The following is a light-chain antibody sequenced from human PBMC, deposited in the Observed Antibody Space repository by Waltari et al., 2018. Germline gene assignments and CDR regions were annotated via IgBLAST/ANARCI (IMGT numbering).Light chain of an antibody. J-gene: IGLJ3*02. CDR3: CSYAGGTTVL. CDR2: EVT. Sequence: QSALTQPASVSGSPGQSITFSCTGTSSDVGTYNLFSWYQQHPGKAPKLMIYEVTKRPSGVSDRFSGSKSGNTASLTISGLQAEDEADYYCCSYAGGTTVLFGGGTKVTVL. V-gene: IGLV2-23*02. CDR1: SSDVGTYNL.